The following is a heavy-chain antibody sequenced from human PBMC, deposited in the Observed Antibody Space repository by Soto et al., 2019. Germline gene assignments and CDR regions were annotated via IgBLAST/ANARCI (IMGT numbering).Heavy chain of an antibody. V-gene: IGHV3-23*01. J-gene: IGHJ4*02. Sequence: VQLQESGPGLLRPSGTLALTCGVSGGSIGSSDWWSWVRQSPWKGLEWVSAISGSGGSTYYADSVKGRFTISRDNSKSTLYLQMSSLRAEDTAVYYCAKALVTATLHGFDYWGQGTLVTVSS. CDR2: ISGSGGST. CDR3: AKALVTATLHGFDY. CDR1: GGSIGSSD. D-gene: IGHD2-21*02.